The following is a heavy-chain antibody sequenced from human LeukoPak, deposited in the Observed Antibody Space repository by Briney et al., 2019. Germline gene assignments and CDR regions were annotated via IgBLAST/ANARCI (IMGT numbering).Heavy chain of an antibody. V-gene: IGHV4-34*01. J-gene: IGHJ4*02. CDR1: GGSFSGYY. CDR2: INHSGST. Sequence: SETLSLTCAVYGGSFSGYYWSWIRQPPGKGLEWIGEINHSGSTNYNPSLKSRVTISVDTSKNQFSLKLSSVTAADTAVYYCARETWRASFVYWGQGTLVTVSS. CDR3: ARETWRASFVY.